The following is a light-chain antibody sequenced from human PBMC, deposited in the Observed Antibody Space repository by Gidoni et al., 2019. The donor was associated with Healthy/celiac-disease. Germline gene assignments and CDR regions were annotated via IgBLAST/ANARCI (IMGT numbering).Light chain of an antibody. V-gene: IGKV2-30*02. Sequence: MTQSPLSLPITLGQPASISCRSSQSLVHSDGNTYLNWFQQRPGPSPRRIIYKVSNRDSGVPDRFSGSGSGTDFTLKISRVEAEDVGVYYCMRGTHWPLTFGGGTKVEIK. J-gene: IGKJ4*01. CDR1: QSLVHSDGNTY. CDR3: MRGTHWPLT. CDR2: KVS.